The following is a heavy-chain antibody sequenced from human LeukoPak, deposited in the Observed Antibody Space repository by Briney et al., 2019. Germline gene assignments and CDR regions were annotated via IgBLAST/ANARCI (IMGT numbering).Heavy chain of an antibody. CDR2: ISSGSSYI. CDR3: ARDRGSDTSGYEDFDY. D-gene: IGHD3-22*01. Sequence: GGSLRLSCAASGFTFSSYSMNWARQAPGKGLEWVSSISSGSSYIYYADSVNGRFTISRDNARNSLYLLMNSLRAEDTAIYYCARDRGSDTSGYEDFDYWGQGTLVTVSS. V-gene: IGHV3-21*01. CDR1: GFTFSSYS. J-gene: IGHJ4*02.